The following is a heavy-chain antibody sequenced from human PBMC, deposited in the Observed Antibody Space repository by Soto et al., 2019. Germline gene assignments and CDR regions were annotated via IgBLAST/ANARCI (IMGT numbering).Heavy chain of an antibody. CDR2: IYYSGST. V-gene: IGHV4-30-4*01. J-gene: IGHJ3*02. Sequence: QVQLQESGPGLVKPSQTLSLTCTVSGGSISSGDYYWSWIRQPPGKGLEWIGYIYYSGSTYYNPSLKSRVTISVDTSKNQCSLKLSSVTAADTAVYYCARDDAAKDFWSGYSLAFDIWGQGTMVTVSS. D-gene: IGHD3-3*01. CDR3: ARDDAAKDFWSGYSLAFDI. CDR1: GGSISSGDYY.